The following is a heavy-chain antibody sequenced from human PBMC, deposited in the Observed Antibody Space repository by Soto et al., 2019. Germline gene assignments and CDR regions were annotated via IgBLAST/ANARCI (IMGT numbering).Heavy chain of an antibody. V-gene: IGHV1-69*06. CDR3: ARGYRELFFYAMDV. CDR1: GDTFSNYA. J-gene: IGHJ6*02. D-gene: IGHD3-10*01. CDR2: IIPFYAKP. Sequence: QVELVQSGIEVKNPRSSVKVSCKASGDTFSNYAINWVRQAPGQGLEWMGGIIPFYAKPNYAENFLGRVTISADKFTATAYLEVSSLRSEDTAVYFCARGYRELFFYAMDVWGRGTPVIVSS.